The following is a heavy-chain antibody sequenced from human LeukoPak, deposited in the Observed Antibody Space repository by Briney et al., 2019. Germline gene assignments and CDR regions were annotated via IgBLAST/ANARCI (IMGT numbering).Heavy chain of an antibody. CDR3: ARRGVAVAGEYFDY. Sequence: GASVKVSCKASGYTFTGYYMHWVRQAPGQGLEWMGWISAYNGNTNYAQKLQGRVTMTTDTSTSTAYMELRSLRSDDTAVYYCARRGVAVAGEYFDYWGQGTLVTVSS. J-gene: IGHJ4*02. V-gene: IGHV1-18*04. CDR1: GYTFTGYY. D-gene: IGHD6-19*01. CDR2: ISAYNGNT.